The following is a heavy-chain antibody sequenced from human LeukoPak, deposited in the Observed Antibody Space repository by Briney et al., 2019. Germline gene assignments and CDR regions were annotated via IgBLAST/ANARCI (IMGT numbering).Heavy chain of an antibody. CDR2: IYYSGST. D-gene: IGHD6-13*01. Sequence: SETLSLTCTVSGGSISSYYWSWIRQPPGKGLEWIGYIYYSGSTNYNPSLKSRVTISVDTSKNQFSLKLSSVTAADTAVYYCARHRRFRAYLYSSSWYGDAFDIWGQGTMVTVSS. CDR3: ARHRRFRAYLYSSSWYGDAFDI. J-gene: IGHJ3*02. V-gene: IGHV4-59*08. CDR1: GGSISSYY.